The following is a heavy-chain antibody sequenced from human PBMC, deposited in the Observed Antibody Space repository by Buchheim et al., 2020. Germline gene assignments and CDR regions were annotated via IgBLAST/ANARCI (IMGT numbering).Heavy chain of an antibody. J-gene: IGHJ6*02. CDR1: GFTFSSYG. Sequence: QVQLVESGGGVVQPGRSLRLSCAASGFTFSSYGMHWVRQAPGKGLEWVAVISSDGSNKYYADSVKGRFTISRDNSKNTLYLQMNSLRAEDTAVYYCAKVFDYGDEDYYYYYGMDVWGQGTT. D-gene: IGHD4-17*01. V-gene: IGHV3-30*18. CDR2: ISSDGSNK. CDR3: AKVFDYGDEDYYYYYGMDV.